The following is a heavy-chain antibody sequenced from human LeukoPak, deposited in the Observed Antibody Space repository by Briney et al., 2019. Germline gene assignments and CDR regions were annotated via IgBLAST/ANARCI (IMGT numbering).Heavy chain of an antibody. CDR1: GGSISSYY. J-gene: IGHJ4*02. D-gene: IGHD1-26*01. CDR2: FYYSGST. CDR3: ARGVAGAKDYFDF. Sequence: SETLSLTCSVSGGSISSYYWNWIRQPPGRGLEWIGYFYYSGSTNYNPSLKSRVTISVDTSKNQFSLKLSSVTAADTAVYYCARGVAGAKDYFDFWGQGTPVTVSS. V-gene: IGHV4-59*01.